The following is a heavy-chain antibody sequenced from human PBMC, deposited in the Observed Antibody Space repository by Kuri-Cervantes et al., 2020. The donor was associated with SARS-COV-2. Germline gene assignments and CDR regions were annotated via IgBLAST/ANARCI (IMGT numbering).Heavy chain of an antibody. V-gene: IGHV3-13*01. Sequence: GESLKISCAASGITFSSYDMHWVRQPTGKRLEWVSPLGPAADTYSLRGRFTVSRENAKNSLYLQLNSLRAGDTAVYYCARVGVQLWERGSWFDPWGQGTLVTVSS. CDR2: LGPAADT. CDR3: ARVGVQLWERGSWFDP. CDR1: GITFSSYD. J-gene: IGHJ5*02. D-gene: IGHD5-18*01.